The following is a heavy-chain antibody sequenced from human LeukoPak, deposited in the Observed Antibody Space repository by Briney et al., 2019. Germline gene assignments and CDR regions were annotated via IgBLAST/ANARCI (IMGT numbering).Heavy chain of an antibody. V-gene: IGHV3-30-3*02. D-gene: IGHD3-10*01. Sequence: GRPLRLSCAASGFTFSSYAMHWVHQAPGKGLEWVAVISYDGSNKYYADSVKGRFTISRDNSKNTLYLQMNSLRAEDTAVYYCAKRVGEDLDYWGQGTLVTVSS. J-gene: IGHJ4*02. CDR3: AKRVGEDLDY. CDR2: ISYDGSNK. CDR1: GFTFSSYA.